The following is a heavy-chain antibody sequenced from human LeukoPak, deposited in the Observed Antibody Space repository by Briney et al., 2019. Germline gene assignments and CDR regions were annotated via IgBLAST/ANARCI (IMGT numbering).Heavy chain of an antibody. CDR2: ISGSFIGT. J-gene: IGHJ6*03. CDR1: GFTFSSYA. CDR3: ARLYYYYYMDV. Sequence: GGSLRLSCAASGFTFSSYAMSWVRQAPGKGLEWVSAISGSFIGTYYADSVKGRFTISKDNSKNTLYLQMNSLRAEDTAVYYCARLYYYYYMDVWGKGTTVTISS. V-gene: IGHV3-23*01.